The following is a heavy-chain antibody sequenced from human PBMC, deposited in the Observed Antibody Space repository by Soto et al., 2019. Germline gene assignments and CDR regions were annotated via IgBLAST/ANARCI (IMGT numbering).Heavy chain of an antibody. CDR2: ISYDGSNK. J-gene: IGHJ5*02. V-gene: IGHV3-30*18. Sequence: GSLRLSCAASGFTFSSYGMHWVRQAPGKGLEWVAVISYDGSNKYYADSVKGRFTISRDNSKNTLYLQMNSLRAEDTAAYYCAKDALPAAIAASWFDTWGQGNLVTVSS. CDR3: AKDALPAAIAASWFDT. CDR1: GFTFSSYG. D-gene: IGHD2-2*01.